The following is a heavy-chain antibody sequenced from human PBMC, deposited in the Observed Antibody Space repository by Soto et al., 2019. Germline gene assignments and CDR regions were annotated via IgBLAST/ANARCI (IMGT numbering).Heavy chain of an antibody. CDR1: GFTFSSYA. V-gene: IGHV3-30-3*01. J-gene: IGHJ5*02. D-gene: IGHD4-17*01. CDR2: ISYDGSNK. CDR3: ARDGGEYYGDPNWFDP. Sequence: QVPLVESGGGVVQPGRSLRLSCAASGFTFSSYAMHRVRQAPGKGLEWVAVISYDGSNKYYADSVKGRFTISRDNSKNTLYLQMNSLRAEDTAVYYCARDGGEYYGDPNWFDPWGQGTLVTVSS.